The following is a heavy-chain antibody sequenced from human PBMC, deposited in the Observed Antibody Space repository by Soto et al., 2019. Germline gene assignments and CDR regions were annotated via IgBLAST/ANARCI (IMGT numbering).Heavy chain of an antibody. CDR3: ARGDSSGWYYFDY. V-gene: IGHV4-30-4*01. D-gene: IGHD6-19*01. CDR1: GGSISSGDYY. Sequence: SETLSLTCTVSGGSISSGDYYWSWIRQPPGKGLEWIGYIYYSGSTYYNPSLKSRVTISVDTSKNQFSLKLSSVTAADTAVYYCARGDSSGWYYFDYWGQGTLVTVSS. J-gene: IGHJ4*02. CDR2: IYYSGST.